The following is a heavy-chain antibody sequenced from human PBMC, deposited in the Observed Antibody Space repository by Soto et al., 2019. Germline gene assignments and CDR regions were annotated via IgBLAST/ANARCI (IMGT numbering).Heavy chain of an antibody. CDR3: ARGRQGVGYFNYYMDV. CDR1: GYTFTNYG. Sequence: ASVKVSCKASGYTFTNYGITWVRQAPGQGLEWMGWISAYNGNTHYTQRLQGRVTMTTDTSTSTAYMELRGLRSDDTAVYYCARGRQGVGYFNYYMDVWGKGTTVTVSS. J-gene: IGHJ6*03. V-gene: IGHV1-18*01. D-gene: IGHD3-10*01. CDR2: ISAYNGNT.